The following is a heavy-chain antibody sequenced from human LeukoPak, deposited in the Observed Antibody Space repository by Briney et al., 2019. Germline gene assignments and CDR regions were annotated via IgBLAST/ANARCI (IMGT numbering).Heavy chain of an antibody. V-gene: IGHV3-11*06. D-gene: IGHD6-25*01. J-gene: IGHJ4*02. CDR2: ISSSSDYT. CDR1: GFTFSDYY. CDR3: TGQRLTGGY. Sequence: PGGSLRLSCVASGFTFSDYYMSWIRQAPGKGLEWVSYISSSSDYTNYADSVRGRFTISRDNAKNTLYLQMNSLRADDTAVYYCTGQRLTGGYWGQGTLVTVSS.